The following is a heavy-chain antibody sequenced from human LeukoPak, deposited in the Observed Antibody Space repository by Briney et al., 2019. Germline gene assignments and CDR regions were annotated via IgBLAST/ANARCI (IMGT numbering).Heavy chain of an antibody. Sequence: GGPLRLSCAASGFTFSSHAMSWVRQAPGKGLEWVSAIRCRGGSTYYADSVKGRFTISRDNSKNTLHLQMNSLRAEDTAVYYCAKDRPDPAYYYDSSGLHWGQGTLVTVSS. CDR1: GFTFSSHA. V-gene: IGHV3-23*01. CDR2: IRCRGGST. J-gene: IGHJ4*02. D-gene: IGHD3-22*01. CDR3: AKDRPDPAYYYDSSGLH.